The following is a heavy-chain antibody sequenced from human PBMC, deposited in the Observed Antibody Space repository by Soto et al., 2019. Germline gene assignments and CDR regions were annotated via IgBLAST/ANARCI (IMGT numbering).Heavy chain of an antibody. J-gene: IGHJ5*01. V-gene: IGHV4-34*01. CDR3: ATVFCVTTPRVRGDYSPFDF. Sequence: QVQLQQWGAGLLKPSETLSLTCAVYGGSFSGYYWTWIRQSPGKGLEWIGEINHGGRTIYNPSLNFRVTISVDTSKNQFSLRLSPVTAADTPGYYCATVFCVTTPRVRGDYSPFDFWGQGTLVTVSS. CDR2: INHGGRT. D-gene: IGHD3-22*01. CDR1: GGSFSGYY.